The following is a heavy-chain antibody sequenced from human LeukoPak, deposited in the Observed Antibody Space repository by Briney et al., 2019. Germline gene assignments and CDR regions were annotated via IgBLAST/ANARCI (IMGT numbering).Heavy chain of an antibody. V-gene: IGHV1-2*02. CDR2: INPNSGGT. CDR3: ARGSRCSSTSGFWWDHAGYYYGMDV. D-gene: IGHD2-2*01. J-gene: IGHJ6*02. CDR1: GYTFTSYG. Sequence: ASVKVSCKASGYTFTSYGISWVRQAPGQGLEWMGWINPNSGGTNYAQKFQGRVTMTRDTSISTAYMELSRLRSDDTAVCYCARGSRCSSTSGFWWDHAGYYYGMDVWGQGTTVTVSS.